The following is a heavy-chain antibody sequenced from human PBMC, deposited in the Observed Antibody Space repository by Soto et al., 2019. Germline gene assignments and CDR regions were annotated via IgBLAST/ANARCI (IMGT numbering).Heavy chain of an antibody. D-gene: IGHD6-13*01. Sequence: CGPPLVNPTQTLTLTCTFSGFSLSTSGMCVSWIRQPPGKALEWLALIDWDDDKYYSTSLKTRLTISKDTSKNQVVLTMTNMDPVDTATYYCARVYSSNPKVANWCDPWGQGTLVTVS. CDR1: GFSLSTSGMC. V-gene: IGHV2-70*01. CDR3: ARVYSSNPKVANWCDP. CDR2: IDWDDDK. J-gene: IGHJ5*02.